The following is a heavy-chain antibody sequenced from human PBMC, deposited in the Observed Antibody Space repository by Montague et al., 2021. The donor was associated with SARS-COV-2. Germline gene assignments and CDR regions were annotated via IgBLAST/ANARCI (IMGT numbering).Heavy chain of an antibody. Sequence: SETLSLTCTVSGYSITHAYYWGWIRQPPGKGLEWIVNIWHGGSTYYNPSLKSRVTISGDTSNNQFSLKLTSVTAADTAVYYCARTSQYCTPTNCYLPNAMDVWGQGTTVTVSS. CDR1: GYSITHAYY. CDR3: ARTSQYCTPTNCYLPNAMDV. D-gene: IGHD2-8*01. J-gene: IGHJ6*02. V-gene: IGHV4-38-2*02. CDR2: IWHGGST.